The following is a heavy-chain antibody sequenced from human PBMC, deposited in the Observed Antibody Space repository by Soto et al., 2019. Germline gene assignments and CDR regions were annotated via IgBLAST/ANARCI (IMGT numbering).Heavy chain of an antibody. V-gene: IGHV4-39*01. Sequence: SETLSLTCTVSGGSVSSSSYSWGWIRQSPGKGLEWIGTIYSSENTYYNPSLMSRVTISVDTSKNEFSLKLSSVAAADTAVYYCARLNGYCISTNCRGYYGMDVWGQGTTVTVSS. D-gene: IGHD2-2*03. CDR3: ARLNGYCISTNCRGYYGMDV. CDR2: IYSSENT. CDR1: GGSVSSSSYS. J-gene: IGHJ6*02.